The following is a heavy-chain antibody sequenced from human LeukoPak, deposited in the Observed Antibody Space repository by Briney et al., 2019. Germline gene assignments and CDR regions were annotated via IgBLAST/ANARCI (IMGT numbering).Heavy chain of an antibody. CDR3: ARVQQWLVSYFDY. Sequence: GGSLRLSCAASGFTFSSYSMNWVRQAPGKGLEWVSYISSSSSTIYYADSVKGRFTISRDNAKNSLYLQMNSLRAEDTAVYYCARVQQWLVSYFDYWGQGTLVTVSS. D-gene: IGHD6-19*01. CDR2: ISSSSSTI. CDR1: GFTFSSYS. J-gene: IGHJ4*02. V-gene: IGHV3-48*04.